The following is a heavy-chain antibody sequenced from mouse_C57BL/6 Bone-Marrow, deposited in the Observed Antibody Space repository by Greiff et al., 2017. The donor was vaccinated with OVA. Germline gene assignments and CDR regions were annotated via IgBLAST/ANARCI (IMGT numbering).Heavy chain of an antibody. J-gene: IGHJ2*01. D-gene: IGHD1-1*01. CDR1: GYTFTSYW. V-gene: IGHV1-69*01. CDR2: IDPSDSYT. CDR3: ARGYYLFDY. Sequence: QVQLQQPGAELVMPGASVKLSCKASGYTFTSYWMHWVKQRPGQGLEWIGEIDPSDSYTNYNQKFKGKSTLTVDKSSSTAYMQLSSLTSEDSAVYYCARGYYLFDYWGQGTTLTVSS.